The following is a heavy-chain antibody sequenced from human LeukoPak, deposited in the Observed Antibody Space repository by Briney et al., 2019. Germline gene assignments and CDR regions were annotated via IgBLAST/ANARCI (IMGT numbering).Heavy chain of an antibody. CDR2: IYYTGMT. D-gene: IGHD2-8*01. Sequence: SETLSLTCTVPGGTISNYFRSWIRQPPGKGLEWIGYIYYTGMTNSNPSLKGRVTISMDTSKNQFSLNLKSVTAADTAIYYCAVHGRMVIMSKFSTGIDQWGQGTLVTVSS. CDR3: AVHGRMVIMSKFSTGIDQ. V-gene: IGHV4-59*08. CDR1: GGTISNYF. J-gene: IGHJ4*02.